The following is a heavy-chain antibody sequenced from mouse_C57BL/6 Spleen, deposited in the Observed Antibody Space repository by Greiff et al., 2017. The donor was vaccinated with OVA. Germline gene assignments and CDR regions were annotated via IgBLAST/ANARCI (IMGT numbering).Heavy chain of an antibody. CDR2: IYPSDSET. D-gene: IGHD4-1*01. CDR3: ARHWDGAIDY. V-gene: IGHV1-61*01. Sequence: VQLQQPGAELVRPGSSVKLSCKASGYTFTSYWMDWVKQRPGQGLEWIGNIYPSDSETHYNQKFKDKATLTVDKSSSTAYMQLSSLTSEDSAVEYCARHWDGAIDYWGQGTSVTVSS. CDR1: GYTFTSYW. J-gene: IGHJ4*01.